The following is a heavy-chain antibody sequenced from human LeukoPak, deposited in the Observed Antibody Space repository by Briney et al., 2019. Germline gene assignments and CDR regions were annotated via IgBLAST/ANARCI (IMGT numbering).Heavy chain of an antibody. Sequence: GASVKVSCKASGYTFTSYDINWVRQATGQGLEWMGWMNPNSGNTGYAQKFQGRVTITRNTPISTAYMELSSLRSEDTAVYYCARGSSGLERPGYYYYYYMDVWGKGTTVTVSS. D-gene: IGHD1-1*01. CDR1: GYTFTSYD. CDR3: ARGSSGLERPGYYYYYYMDV. V-gene: IGHV1-8*03. CDR2: MNPNSGNT. J-gene: IGHJ6*03.